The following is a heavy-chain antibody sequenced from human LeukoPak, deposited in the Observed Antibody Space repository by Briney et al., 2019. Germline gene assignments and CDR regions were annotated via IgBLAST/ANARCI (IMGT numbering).Heavy chain of an antibody. CDR3: ARDNSIHERGWWFDP. CDR2: INPRGTST. V-gene: IGHV1-46*01. Sequence: ASVEVSCKASGYSFTSRYMHWVRQAPGQGFEWMGLINPRGTSTIYAEKFQGRIIMTRDMSTTTDYMELSSLKSDDTAVYYCARDNSIHERGWWFDPWGQGTLVTVSS. CDR1: GYSFTSRY. J-gene: IGHJ5*02. D-gene: IGHD4-23*01.